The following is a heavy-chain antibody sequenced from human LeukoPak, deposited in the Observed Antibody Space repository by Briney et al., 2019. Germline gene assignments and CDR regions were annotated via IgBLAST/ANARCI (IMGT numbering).Heavy chain of an antibody. Sequence: PGGSLRLSCAASGFTFRSYAMSWVRQAPGKGLEWVSFIYSDNTHYSDSVKGRFTISRDNSKNTLYLQMNSLRAEDTAVYYCARRAGAYSHPYDYWGQGTLVTVSS. CDR2: IYSDNT. CDR1: GFTFRSYA. V-gene: IGHV3-53*01. CDR3: ARRAGAYSHPYDY. J-gene: IGHJ4*02. D-gene: IGHD4/OR15-4a*01.